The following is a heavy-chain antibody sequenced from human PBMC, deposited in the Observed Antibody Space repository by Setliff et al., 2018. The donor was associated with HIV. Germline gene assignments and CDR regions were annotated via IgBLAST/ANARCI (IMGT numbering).Heavy chain of an antibody. D-gene: IGHD5-18*01. CDR3: ARPVPGGYSYVYFDY. Sequence: ASVKVSCKASGYTFTGYFIHLVRQAPGQGLEWMGRMNPNSGNTGYAQKFQGRVSMTRDTSIGTAYMQLSGLRSEDTAVYYCARPVPGGYSYVYFDYWGQGTLVTV. J-gene: IGHJ4*02. CDR2: MNPNSGNT. CDR1: GYTFTGYF. V-gene: IGHV1-8*02.